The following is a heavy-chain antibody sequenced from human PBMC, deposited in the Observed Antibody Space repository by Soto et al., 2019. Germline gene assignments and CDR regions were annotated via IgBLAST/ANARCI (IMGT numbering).Heavy chain of an antibody. CDR1: RFTFGSYA. V-gene: IGHV3-30-3*01. J-gene: IGHJ4*02. CDR2: ISYDGTKK. D-gene: IGHD2-21*01. Sequence: QVQLEESGGGVVQPERSLRLSCAASRFTFGSYAMHWVRQAPGKGLEWVASISYDGTKKDYADSLQGRFTISRDNSKSTLYLHMNRLRVEDPAVYYWAGPIVVGGGGFDYWGRGTLVTVSS. CDR3: AGPIVVGGGGFDY.